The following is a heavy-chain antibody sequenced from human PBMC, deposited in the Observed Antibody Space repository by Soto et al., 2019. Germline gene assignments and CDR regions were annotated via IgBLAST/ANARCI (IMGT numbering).Heavy chain of an antibody. J-gene: IGHJ6*02. D-gene: IGHD3-10*01. CDR2: IIPIFGTA. CDR1: GGTFSSYA. Sequence: ASVKVSCKASGGTFSSYAISWVRQAPGQGLEWMGGIIPIFGTANYAQKFQGRVTITADESTSTAYMELSSLRSEDTAVYYCATMVRGVISGYYYYGMDVWGQGTTVTVS. CDR3: ATMVRGVISGYYYYGMDV. V-gene: IGHV1-69*13.